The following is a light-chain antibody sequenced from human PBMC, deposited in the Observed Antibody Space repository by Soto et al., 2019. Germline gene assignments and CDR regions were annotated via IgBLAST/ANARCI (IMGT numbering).Light chain of an antibody. CDR2: NDD. Sequence: QSVLTQPPSASGTPGQRVTISCSGSTSGLEIKILNWYQHLPGKAPKLLIYNDDQRPSGVPDRFSGSRSGTSASLVIAGLRSEDEDEYYCAGWDVSLLGPVFGGGTKVTVL. J-gene: IGLJ3*02. CDR3: AGWDVSLLGPV. V-gene: IGLV1-44*01. CDR1: TSGLEIKI.